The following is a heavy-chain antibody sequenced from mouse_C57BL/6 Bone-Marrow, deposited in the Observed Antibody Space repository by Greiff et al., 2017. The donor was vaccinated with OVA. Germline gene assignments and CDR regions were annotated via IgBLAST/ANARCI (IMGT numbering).Heavy chain of an antibody. Sequence: QVQLQQSGPELVKPGASVKISCKASGYAFSSSWMNWVKQRPGKGLEWIGRIYPGDGDTNYNGKFKGKATLTADKSSSTAYMQISSLTSEDSAVYFCARLRDYRYFDVWGTGTTVTVSS. CDR1: GYAFSSSW. V-gene: IGHV1-82*01. CDR2: IYPGDGDT. D-gene: IGHD2-4*01. J-gene: IGHJ1*03. CDR3: ARLRDYRYFDV.